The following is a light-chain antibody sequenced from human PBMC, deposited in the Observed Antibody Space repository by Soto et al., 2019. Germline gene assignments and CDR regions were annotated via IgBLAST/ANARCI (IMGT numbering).Light chain of an antibody. CDR3: MQALPTLLT. J-gene: IGKJ3*01. CDR1: QSLLHSNGYNY. CDR2: LGS. Sequence: DIVITQSPLSLPVTPGEPASISCRSSQSLLHSNGYNYLDWYLQKPGQSPQLLIYLGSNRASGVPDRFSGSGSGTDFTLKISRVEAEDVGVYYCMQALPTLLTFGPGTKVDIK. V-gene: IGKV2-28*01.